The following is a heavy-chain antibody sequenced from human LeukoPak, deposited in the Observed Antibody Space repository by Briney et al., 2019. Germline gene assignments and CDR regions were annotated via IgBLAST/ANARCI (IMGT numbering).Heavy chain of an antibody. CDR2: FDPEDGET. D-gene: IGHD6-6*01. V-gene: IGHV1-24*01. CDR3: ARGGANSSSWWVGDLDYYGMDV. J-gene: IGHJ6*02. Sequence: ASVKVSCKVSGYTLTELSMHWVRQAPGKGLEWMGGFDPEDGETIYAQKFQGRVTMTEDTSTDTAYMELSSLRSEDTAVYYCARGGANSSSWWVGDLDYYGMDVWGQGTTVTVSS. CDR1: GYTLTELS.